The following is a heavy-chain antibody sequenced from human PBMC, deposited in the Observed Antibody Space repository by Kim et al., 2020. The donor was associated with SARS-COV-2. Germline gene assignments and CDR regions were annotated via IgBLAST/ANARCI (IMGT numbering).Heavy chain of an antibody. CDR2: VIAGGVST. V-gene: IGHV3-23*01. D-gene: IGHD3-16*02. CDR1: GFTFSDYA. J-gene: IGHJ4*02. CDR3: VKDPRRSSPFFLDF. Sequence: GGSLRLSCAASGFTFSDYAMSWVRQAPGKGLEWVSTVIAGGVSTYYADSVKGRFTISRDNPKNTLYLQMTSLRVEDTALYYCVKDPRRSSPFFLDFWGQGTLVTVSS.